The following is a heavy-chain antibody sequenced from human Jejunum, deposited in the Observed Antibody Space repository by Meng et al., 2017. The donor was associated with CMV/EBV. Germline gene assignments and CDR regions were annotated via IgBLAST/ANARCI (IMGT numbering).Heavy chain of an antibody. CDR3: ARASRVLGGFDY. V-gene: IGHV1-2*06. Sequence: QVQLVQSGAEVKKPGASVKASCKASGYTFTGYYMHWVRQAPGQGLEWMGRINPNSGGTNYAQKFQGRVTMTRDTSTSTVHMEVSSLRSADTAVYYCARASRVLGGFDYWGQGTLVTVSS. J-gene: IGHJ4*02. CDR1: GYTFTGYY. D-gene: IGHD3-16*01. CDR2: INPNSGGT.